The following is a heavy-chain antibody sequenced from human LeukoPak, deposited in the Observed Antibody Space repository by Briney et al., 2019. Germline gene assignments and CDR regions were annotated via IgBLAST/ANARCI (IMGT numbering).Heavy chain of an antibody. CDR3: ARDRRIDYYDSSGYLDY. CDR2: INPSGGST. D-gene: IGHD3-22*01. Sequence: GASVKVSCKASGYTFTSYYMHWVRQAPGQGLERMGIINPSGGSTSYAQKFQGRVTMTRDTSTSTVYMELSSLRSEDTAVYYCARDRRIDYYDSSGYLDYWGQGTLVTVSS. V-gene: IGHV1-46*01. J-gene: IGHJ4*02. CDR1: GYTFTSYY.